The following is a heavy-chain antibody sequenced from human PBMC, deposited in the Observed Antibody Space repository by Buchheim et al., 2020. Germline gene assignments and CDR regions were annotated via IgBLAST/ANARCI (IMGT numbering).Heavy chain of an antibody. CDR2: ITSDGIST. CDR3: ARGLGGFDY. J-gene: IGHJ4*02. V-gene: IGHV3-74*01. CDR1: GFAFNNFR. Sequence: EVQLVESGGGLVQPGGSLRLSCAASGFAFNNFRMHWVRQAPGKGLEWVSHITSDGISTNYADSVKGRFTISRDNAQNTLYLQLSGLRAEDTAVYYCARGLGGFDYWGQGTL. D-gene: IGHD3-16*01.